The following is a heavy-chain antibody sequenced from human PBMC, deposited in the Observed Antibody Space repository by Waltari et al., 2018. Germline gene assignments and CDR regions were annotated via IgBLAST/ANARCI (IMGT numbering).Heavy chain of an antibody. CDR3: TTDDKRGYSYGYEGDY. J-gene: IGHJ4*02. CDR2: INPNSGGT. D-gene: IGHD5-18*01. V-gene: IGHV1-2*06. Sequence: QVQLVQSGAEVKKPGASVTVSCKASGYTFPGYYMHWVRQPPGQGLEWMGRINPNSGGTNYAQKFQGRVTMTRDTSISTAYMELSRLRSDDTAVYYCTTDDKRGYSYGYEGDYWGQGTLVTVSS. CDR1: GYTFPGYY.